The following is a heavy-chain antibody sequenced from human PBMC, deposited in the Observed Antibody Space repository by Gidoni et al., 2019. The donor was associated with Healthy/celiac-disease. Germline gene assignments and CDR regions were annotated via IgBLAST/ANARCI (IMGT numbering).Heavy chain of an antibody. V-gene: IGHV4-39*01. J-gene: IGHJ5*02. Sequence: QLQLQESGPGLVKPSETLSLTCTVSGGSISSSSYYWGWIRQPPGKGLEWIGSIYYSGSTYYNPSRKSRVTISVDTSKNQFSLKLSSVTAADTAVYYCARRVPAANNWFDPWGQGTLVTVSS. CDR2: IYYSGST. D-gene: IGHD2-2*01. CDR1: GGSISSSSYY. CDR3: ARRVPAANNWFDP.